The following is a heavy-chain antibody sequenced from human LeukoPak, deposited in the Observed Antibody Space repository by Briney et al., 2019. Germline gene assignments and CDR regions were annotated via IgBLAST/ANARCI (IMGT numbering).Heavy chain of an antibody. CDR2: FIPVFGVA. CDR3: ARDHRRTTVTQGSYYYMDF. J-gene: IGHJ6*03. D-gene: IGHD4-11*01. CDR1: GDTLTSYA. Sequence: SVKVSCKASGDTLTSYAISWVRQAPEQGLEWMGGFIPVFGVANYAQKFQGRVTITTDKSTSTAYMELRSLRSEDTAVYYCARDHRRTTVTQGSYYYMDFWGKGTPVTVSS. V-gene: IGHV1-69*17.